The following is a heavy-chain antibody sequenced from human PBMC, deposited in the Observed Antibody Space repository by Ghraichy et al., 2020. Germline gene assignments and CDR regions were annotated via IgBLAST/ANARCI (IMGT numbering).Heavy chain of an antibody. V-gene: IGHV3-23*01. Sequence: GESLNISCAVSGFTFGDYAMSWVRQALGKGLEWVSTISDRGTGTYYADSVKGRFTISGDNSKNTLYLQMNSLRAEDTALYYCTNSVYWGQGTLVTVSS. J-gene: IGHJ4*02. CDR1: GFTFGDYA. CDR2: ISDRGTGT. CDR3: TNSVY.